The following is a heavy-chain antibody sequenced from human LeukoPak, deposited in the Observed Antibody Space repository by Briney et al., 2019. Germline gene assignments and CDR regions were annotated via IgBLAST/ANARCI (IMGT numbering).Heavy chain of an antibody. CDR3: ARVRLYQNWFDP. J-gene: IGHJ5*02. V-gene: IGHV1-18*01. CDR2: ISGYNGNT. Sequence: GASVKVSCKASGYTFTSFAIGWVRQAPGQGLEWMGWISGYNGNTNYAQKLQGRVTMTTDTSTSTAYKELRSLRSDDTAVYYCARVRLYQNWFDPWGQGTLVIVSS. D-gene: IGHD2-2*01. CDR1: GYTFTSFA.